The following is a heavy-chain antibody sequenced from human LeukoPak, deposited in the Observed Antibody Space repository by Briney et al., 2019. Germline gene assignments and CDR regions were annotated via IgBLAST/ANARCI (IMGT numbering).Heavy chain of an antibody. D-gene: IGHD6-13*01. CDR3: AREGIAAAGNHYYYYYMDV. CDR2: INPNSGGT. Sequence: ASVKVSCKASGYTFTGYYMHWVRQAPEQGLEWMGWINPNSGGTNYAQKFQGRVTMTRDTSISTAYMELSRLRSDDTAVYYCAREGIAAAGNHYYYYYMDVWGKGTTVTVSS. CDR1: GYTFTGYY. J-gene: IGHJ6*03. V-gene: IGHV1-2*02.